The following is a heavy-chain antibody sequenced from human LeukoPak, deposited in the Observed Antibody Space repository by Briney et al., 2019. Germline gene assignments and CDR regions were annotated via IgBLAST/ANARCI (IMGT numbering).Heavy chain of an antibody. D-gene: IGHD5/OR15-5a*01. Sequence: SETLSLTCGVSGGSFDGFYWSWVRQPPRKGLEWIGEINHIGNTNYNPSLKSRVTMSVDTSKNHFSLKLTSVTAADTAVYFCARGPRSTISSLNSWGPGVLVTVSS. CDR3: ARGPRSTISSLNS. J-gene: IGHJ4*02. V-gene: IGHV4-34*01. CDR1: GGSFDGFY. CDR2: INHIGNT.